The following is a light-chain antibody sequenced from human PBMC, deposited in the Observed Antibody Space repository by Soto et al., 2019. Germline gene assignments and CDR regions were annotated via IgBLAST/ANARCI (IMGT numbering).Light chain of an antibody. CDR3: QQTYSTPRT. V-gene: IGKV1-39*01. Sequence: DIQMTQSPSSLSAAVGDRVTITCRATQSIYTYLSWYQQKPGKAPKLLISAASSLESGVPSRFSGSGSGTDFSLTINSLQPEDFATYYCQQTYSTPRTFGGGTKVEIK. CDR1: QSIYTY. CDR2: AAS. J-gene: IGKJ4*01.